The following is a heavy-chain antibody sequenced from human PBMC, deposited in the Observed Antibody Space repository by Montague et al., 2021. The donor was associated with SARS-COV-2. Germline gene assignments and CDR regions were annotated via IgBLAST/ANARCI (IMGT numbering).Heavy chain of an antibody. Sequence: SETLSLTCAVYGWSFTDYYLSWVRQPPGKGLEWIGEINHRGTSNYNPSLKSRVSISVDTSKNQFSLYLGSVTAADTAVYYCARGRQHFNMIVVVMTGGEYYFDSWAQGTLVTVSS. J-gene: IGHJ4*02. CDR1: GWSFTDYY. D-gene: IGHD3-22*01. V-gene: IGHV4-34*01. CDR2: INHRGTS. CDR3: ARGRQHFNMIVVVMTGGEYYFDS.